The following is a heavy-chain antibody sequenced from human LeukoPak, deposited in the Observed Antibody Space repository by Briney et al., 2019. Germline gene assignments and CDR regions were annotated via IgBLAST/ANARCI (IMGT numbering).Heavy chain of an antibody. CDR3: ARDSGGAQFFDY. Sequence: GGSLRLSCAASGFTFSSYEMNWVRQAPGKGLEWASYISSSGSTIYYADSVKGRFTISRDNAKNSLYLQMNSLRAEDTAVYYCARDSGGAQFFDYWGQGTLVTVSS. J-gene: IGHJ4*02. D-gene: IGHD3-16*01. V-gene: IGHV3-48*03. CDR1: GFTFSSYE. CDR2: ISSSGSTI.